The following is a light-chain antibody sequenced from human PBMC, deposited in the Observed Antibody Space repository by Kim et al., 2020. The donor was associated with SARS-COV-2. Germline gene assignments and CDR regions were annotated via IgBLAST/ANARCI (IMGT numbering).Light chain of an antibody. CDR3: QQYGSSPIT. Sequence: EIVLTQSPGTLSLSPGERATLSCRASQSVSSGYLAWYQQKPGQAPRLLIYGTSSRATGIPDRFSGSGSGTDFTLTISRLEPEDFALYYCQQYGSSPITFGQGTRLEIK. V-gene: IGKV3-20*01. CDR1: QSVSSGY. CDR2: GTS. J-gene: IGKJ5*01.